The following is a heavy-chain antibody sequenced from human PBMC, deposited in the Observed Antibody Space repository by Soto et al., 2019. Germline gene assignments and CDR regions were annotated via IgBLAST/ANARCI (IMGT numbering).Heavy chain of an antibody. J-gene: IGHJ4*01. Sequence: GASVKVSCKTSGYTFTNFGLCWVRQAPGQGLEWMGWISAYNGNTNYAQNFQGRVTMTTDTSTSTAYMELRSLRSDDTAVYYCARGGTPIAYRGQGTTVTVSS. CDR1: GYTFTNFG. D-gene: IGHD3-16*01. CDR3: ARGGTPIAY. V-gene: IGHV1-18*01. CDR2: ISAYNGNT.